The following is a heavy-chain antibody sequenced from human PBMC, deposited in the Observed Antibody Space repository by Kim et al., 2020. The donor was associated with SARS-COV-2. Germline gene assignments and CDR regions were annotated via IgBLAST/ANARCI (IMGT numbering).Heavy chain of an antibody. Sequence: SETLSLTCTVSGGSISSSGYYWGWIRQPPGKGLEWIGSIYYSGSTYYNPSLKSRVTISVDTSKNQFSLKLSSVTAADTAVYYCVRGYSNLNGAFDIWGQGTMVTVSS. D-gene: IGHD1-26*01. J-gene: IGHJ3*02. CDR2: IYYSGST. CDR1: GGSISSSGYY. CDR3: VRGYSNLNGAFDI. V-gene: IGHV4-39*01.